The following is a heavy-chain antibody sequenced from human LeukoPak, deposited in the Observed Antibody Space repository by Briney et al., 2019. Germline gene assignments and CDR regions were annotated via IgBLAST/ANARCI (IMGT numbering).Heavy chain of an antibody. J-gene: IGHJ3*02. V-gene: IGHV4-34*01. CDR3: ARARDGYNPEVFDI. D-gene: IGHD5-24*01. Sequence: SETLSLTCAVNGGSFSGYYWSWIRQPPGKGLEWIGKINDSGRTNYNPSLKSRVTISVDTSKNQYSLNLSSVTAGDAAVYYCARARDGYNPEVFDIWGQGTMVTVSS. CDR2: INDSGRT. CDR1: GGSFSGYY.